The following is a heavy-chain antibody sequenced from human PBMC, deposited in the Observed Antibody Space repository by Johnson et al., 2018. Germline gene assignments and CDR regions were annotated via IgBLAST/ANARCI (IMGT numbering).Heavy chain of an antibody. D-gene: IGHD4-11*01. CDR1: GGTFSSYA. CDR3: ARGLYSNYGDYYYGMDV. Sequence: QVQLVQSGAEVKKPGSSVKVSCKASGGTFSSYAISWVRQATGQGLEWMGWMNPNSGNTGYAQKFQGRVTMTRNTSISTAYMELSSLRSEDTAVYYCARGLYSNYGDYYYGMDVWGQGTTVTVSS. V-gene: IGHV1-8*02. J-gene: IGHJ6*02. CDR2: MNPNSGNT.